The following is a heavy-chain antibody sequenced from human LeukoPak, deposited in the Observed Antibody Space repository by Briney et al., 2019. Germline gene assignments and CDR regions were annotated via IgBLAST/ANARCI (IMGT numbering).Heavy chain of an antibody. CDR2: ICGSAGST. J-gene: IGHJ4*02. CDR1: GFTFSSYA. D-gene: IGHD3-22*01. CDR3: AKDAFQDVSAYYSPFDS. V-gene: IGHV3-23*01. Sequence: GGSLRLSCAASGFTFSSYAMTWVRQAPGKGLECVSTICGSAGSTYYADSVKGRFTISRDNSKNTLYLQMNSLTAEDTAVYYCAKDAFQDVSAYYSPFDSWGQGTLVTVSS.